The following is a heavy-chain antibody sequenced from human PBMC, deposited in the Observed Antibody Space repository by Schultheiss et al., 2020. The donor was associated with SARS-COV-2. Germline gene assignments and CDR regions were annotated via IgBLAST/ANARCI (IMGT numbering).Heavy chain of an antibody. CDR1: GFTFSSYA. Sequence: SLKISCAASGFTFSSYAMHWVRQAPGKGLEWVSGISWNSAYIGYADSVKGRFTISRDNAKNSLYLQMNSPRPEDTALYYCAKDMNGGFNGVCQVCYYGMDVWGQGTTVTVSS. V-gene: IGHV3-9*01. CDR2: ISWNSAYI. CDR3: AKDMNGGFNGVCQVCYYGMDV. J-gene: IGHJ6*02. D-gene: IGHD2-8*01.